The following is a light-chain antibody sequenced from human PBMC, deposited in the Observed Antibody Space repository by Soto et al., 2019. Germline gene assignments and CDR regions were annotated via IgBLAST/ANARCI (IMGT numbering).Light chain of an antibody. J-gene: IGLJ1*01. V-gene: IGLV2-14*01. CDR3: CSFAGTGTQYV. CDR1: SSDVGGYNY. CDR2: EVS. Sequence: QSALTQPASVSGSPGQSITISCTGTSSDVGGYNYVSWYQQHPGKAPKLMIYEVSNRPSGVSNRFSGSKSGNTASLTISGLQAEDEADYYCCSFAGTGTQYVFGTGTKVTVL.